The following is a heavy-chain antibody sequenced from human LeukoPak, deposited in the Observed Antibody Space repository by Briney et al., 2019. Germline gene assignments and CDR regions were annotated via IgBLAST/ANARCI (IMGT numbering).Heavy chain of an antibody. J-gene: IGHJ4*02. Sequence: GSLRLSCAASGFTFSHAWMSWVRQAPGKGLEWVGRIKSKIEGGTTEYAAPVKGRFTISRDDSKNTLYLQMNSLKTEDTAVYYCSSNMVEWGQGTLVTVSS. CDR1: GFTFSHAW. CDR2: IKSKIEGGTT. D-gene: IGHD4/OR15-4a*01. CDR3: SSNMVE. V-gene: IGHV3-15*01.